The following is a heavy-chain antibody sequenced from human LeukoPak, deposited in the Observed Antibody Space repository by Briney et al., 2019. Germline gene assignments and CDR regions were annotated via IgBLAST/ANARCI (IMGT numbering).Heavy chain of an antibody. CDR1: GFSFSNSW. Sequence: TGGSLRLSCAASGFSFSNSWMHWVRQAPGKGLVWVSRINSDGSTTYYADSVERRFIVSRDNAKKMYLLKMSSLRADDTVLYYCGSDPYLANFWSGYPHYWGQGTLVTASS. D-gene: IGHD3-3*01. V-gene: IGHV3-74*01. J-gene: IGHJ4*02. CDR2: INSDGSTT. CDR3: GSDPYLANFWSGYPHY.